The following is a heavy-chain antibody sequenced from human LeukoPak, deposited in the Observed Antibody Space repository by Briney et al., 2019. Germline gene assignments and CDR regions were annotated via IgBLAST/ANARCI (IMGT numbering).Heavy chain of an antibody. CDR2: IYYSGST. Sequence: SETLSLTCTVSGGSISSYYWSWIRQPPGKGLEWIGYIYYSGSTNYNPSLKSRVTISVDTSKNQFSLKLSSVTAADTAVYYCARDSDDFVSAFDIWGQGTMATVSS. J-gene: IGHJ3*02. V-gene: IGHV4-59*01. D-gene: IGHD3-3*01. CDR1: GGSISSYY. CDR3: ARDSDDFVSAFDI.